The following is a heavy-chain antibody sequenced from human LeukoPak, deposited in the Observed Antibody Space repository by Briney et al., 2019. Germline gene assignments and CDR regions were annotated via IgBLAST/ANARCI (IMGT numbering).Heavy chain of an antibody. J-gene: IGHJ4*02. CDR3: ARQGMNTATFDY. D-gene: IGHD4-17*01. Sequence: PSETLSLTCTVSGGSISSSSYYWGWIRQPPGKGLEWIGTIYYSGSTYYNPSLKSRVTLSVDTSKNQFSLKLGSVTAADTAAYYCARQGMNTATFDYWGQGTLVTVSS. CDR2: IYYSGST. V-gene: IGHV4-39*01. CDR1: GGSISSSSYY.